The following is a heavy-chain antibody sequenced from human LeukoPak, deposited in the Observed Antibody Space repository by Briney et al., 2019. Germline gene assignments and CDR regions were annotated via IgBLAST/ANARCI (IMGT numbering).Heavy chain of an antibody. CDR1: GFTFRNYW. D-gene: IGHD1-20*01. CDR2: IHSGGNT. Sequence: PGGSLRLSCAASGFTFRNYWMSWARQAPGKGLEWVSVIHSGGNTYYADSVKGRFTISRDNSKNTLYLQMNSLRAEDTAVYYCARAYNWNLDYWGQGTLVTVSS. V-gene: IGHV3-53*01. CDR3: ARAYNWNLDY. J-gene: IGHJ4*02.